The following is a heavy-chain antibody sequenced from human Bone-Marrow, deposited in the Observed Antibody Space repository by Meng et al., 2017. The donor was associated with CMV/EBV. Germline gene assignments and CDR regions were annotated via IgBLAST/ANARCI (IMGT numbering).Heavy chain of an antibody. V-gene: IGHV3-23*01. Sequence: GGSLRLSCAVQGASFSGYYWRWIRQPPGKGLEWVSTISGGGSSTYYSDSVKGRFTIARDNSKNTLYLQMNSLRAEDTALYYCAKEGAKVGRFLEWAYNYYGMDVWGQGTTVTVSS. CDR2: ISGGGSST. CDR1: GASFSGYY. CDR3: AKEGAKVGRFLEWAYNYYGMDV. J-gene: IGHJ6*02. D-gene: IGHD3-3*01.